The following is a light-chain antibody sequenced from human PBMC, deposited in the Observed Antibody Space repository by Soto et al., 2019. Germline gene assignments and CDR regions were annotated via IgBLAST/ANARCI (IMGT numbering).Light chain of an antibody. CDR2: AAS. J-gene: IGKJ2*01. V-gene: IGKV1-39*01. Sequence: DIQMTQSPSSLSASVGDRVTITCRASQSISSYLNWYQQKPGKAPKLLIYAASSLQSGVPSRFSGSGSGTDFTLTISSLQPEEFATYYCQQSYSTPRTFGHGTKREIK. CDR1: QSISSY. CDR3: QQSYSTPRT.